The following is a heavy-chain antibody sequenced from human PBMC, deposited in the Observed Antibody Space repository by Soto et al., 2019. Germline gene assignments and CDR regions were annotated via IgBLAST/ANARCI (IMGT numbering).Heavy chain of an antibody. CDR3: ARGSEDIVVVPATIPFDY. CDR2: ISSGSSYI. Sequence: GGSLRLSCAASGFTFSSYTMNWVRQAPGKGLEWVSSISSGSSYIYYADSGRFTISRDNAKNSLCLHMNSLRAEDTAVYYCARGSEDIVVVPATIPFDYWGQGTLVTVSS. V-gene: IGHV3-21*01. J-gene: IGHJ4*02. CDR1: GFTFSSYT. D-gene: IGHD2-2*02.